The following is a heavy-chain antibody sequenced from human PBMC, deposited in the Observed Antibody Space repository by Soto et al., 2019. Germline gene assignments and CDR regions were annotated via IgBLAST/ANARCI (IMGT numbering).Heavy chain of an antibody. J-gene: IGHJ4*02. D-gene: IGHD4-17*01. CDR3: AREDENGDYSGS. Sequence: GGSLRLSCAASGFSVSSNYMSWVRQSPGKGLEWISLIYSGGNTYYADSVKGRFTISRDNSKNTLYLQMNSLRAEDTAEYYCAREDENGDYSGSWGQGTLVTVSS. V-gene: IGHV3-66*01. CDR1: GFSVSSNY. CDR2: IYSGGNT.